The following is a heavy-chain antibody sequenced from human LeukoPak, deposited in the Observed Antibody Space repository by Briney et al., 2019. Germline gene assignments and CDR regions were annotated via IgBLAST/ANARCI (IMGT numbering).Heavy chain of an antibody. CDR1: GYTFTGYY. D-gene: IGHD3-3*01. CDR3: ARDWYHDFWSGYWGHYYGMDV. CDR2: INPNSGGT. J-gene: IGHJ6*02. Sequence: ASVKVSCKASGYTFTGYYMHWVRQAPGQGLEWMGRINPNSGGTNYAQKFQGRVTMTRDTSISTAYMELSRLRSDDTAVYYCARDWYHDFWSGYWGHYYGMDVWGQGTTVTVSS. V-gene: IGHV1-2*06.